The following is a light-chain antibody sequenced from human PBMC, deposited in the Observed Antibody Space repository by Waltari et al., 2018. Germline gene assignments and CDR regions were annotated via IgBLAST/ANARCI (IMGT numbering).Light chain of an antibody. V-gene: IGLV1-40*01. J-gene: IGLJ3*02. CDR2: GNN. CDR3: QSYGSDWV. Sequence: QSVLTQPPSVSGAPGQRVTISCTGSSSNIGAGFAVHWYQQLPGTPPKLLIYGNNNRPAGGPDRFSGSKSGTSASLAITGLQAEDEADYYCQSYGSDWVFGGGTKLTVL. CDR1: SSNIGAGFA.